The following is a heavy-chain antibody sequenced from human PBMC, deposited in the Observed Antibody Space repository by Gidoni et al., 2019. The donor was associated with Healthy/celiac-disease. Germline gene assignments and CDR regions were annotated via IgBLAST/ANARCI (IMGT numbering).Heavy chain of an antibody. CDR2: ISYDGCNK. D-gene: IGHD3-9*01. CDR1: GLTFSSWP. J-gene: IGHJ4*02. Sequence: QAQLVESGGGAVQPGRSLSRSCAASGLTFSSWPMPWVRQAPGKGLDWVAVISYDGCNKYYAGSVKGRFTISRDNSKNTLYLQMNSLRAEDTAVYYCARDGDYDILTGYYVPGDYWGQGTLVTVSS. V-gene: IGHV3-30-3*01. CDR3: ARDGDYDILTGYYVPGDY.